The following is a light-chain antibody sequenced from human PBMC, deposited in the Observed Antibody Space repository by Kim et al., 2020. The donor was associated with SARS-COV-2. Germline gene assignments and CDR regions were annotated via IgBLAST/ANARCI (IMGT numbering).Light chain of an antibody. CDR1: RSAIGTYTY. CDR2: EVS. V-gene: IGLV2-8*01. J-gene: IGLJ1*01. CDR3: CSYTGSQNYV. Sequence: GKPLTNSCPGTRSAIGTYTYIAWYQQHPGKAPKLIIYEVSERTSGVPNRFSGSKSGNTASLTVAGLQAEDEADYYCCSYTGSQNYVFGTGTKVTVL.